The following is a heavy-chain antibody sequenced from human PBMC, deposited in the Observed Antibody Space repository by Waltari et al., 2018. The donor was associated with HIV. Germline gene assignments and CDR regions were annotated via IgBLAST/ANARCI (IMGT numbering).Heavy chain of an antibody. CDR2: IKQDGSEK. D-gene: IGHD2-2*01. CDR3: ARVRGYSCWD. CDR1: GFTFTSYW. V-gene: IGHV3-7*01. Sequence: EVQLVESGGGLVQPGGSLRLSCGASGFTFTSYWMSWVRKAAGKGLEWVSNIKQDGSEKYYVDSMKGRFTISRDNAKNSLYLQMNSLRAEDTAVYYCARVRGYSCWDWGQGTLVTVSS. J-gene: IGHJ4*02.